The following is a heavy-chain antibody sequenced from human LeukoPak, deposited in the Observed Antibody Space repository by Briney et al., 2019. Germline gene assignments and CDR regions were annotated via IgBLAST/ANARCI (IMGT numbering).Heavy chain of an antibody. CDR2: IPYDGSNE. J-gene: IGHJ4*03. D-gene: IGHD3-10*01. CDR3: VRGTFGSGNSYLVGSCDC. Sequence: PGGSLRLSCAASGFIFSFYAMHWVRQAPGKGLEWLAVIPYDGSNEYYADSVKGRFTISRDNSKNTLYLQMNSLRPADTAVYYCVRGTFGSGNSYLVGSCDCRGHGDLVTVSS. V-gene: IGHV3-30-3*01. CDR1: GFIFSFYA.